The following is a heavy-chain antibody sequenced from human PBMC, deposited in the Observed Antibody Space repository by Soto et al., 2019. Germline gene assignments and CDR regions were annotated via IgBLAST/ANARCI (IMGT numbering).Heavy chain of an antibody. V-gene: IGHV1-46*04. J-gene: IGHJ4*02. D-gene: IGHD2-15*01. Sequence: QVQLVQSGAEVKKPGASVKISCKTSGYTFAMHYIHWVRQVPGQGLEWMGMINPSDGSTSYVQKLQGRVTMTRDTCATTVFLNMTRLTSHDTAVFYCAREDGGGGRRHDFWGQGTLVTVSS. CDR3: AREDGGGGRRHDF. CDR1: GYTFAMHY. CDR2: INPSDGST.